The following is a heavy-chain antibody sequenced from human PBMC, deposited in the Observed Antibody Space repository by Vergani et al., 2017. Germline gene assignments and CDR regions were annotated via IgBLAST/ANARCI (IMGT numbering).Heavy chain of an antibody. CDR2: ISYDGSNK. CDR1: GFTFSSYG. V-gene: IGHV3-30*18. D-gene: IGHD3-3*01. J-gene: IGHJ6*03. Sequence: QVQLVESGGGVVQPGRSLRLSCAASGFTFSSYGMHWVRQAPGKGLEWVAVISYDGSNKYYADSVKGRFTISRDNSKNTLYLQRNSLRAEDTAVYYCAKSVGPXDFWSGYYYYYMDVWSEGTTVTVSS. CDR3: AKSVGPXDFWSGYYYYYMDV.